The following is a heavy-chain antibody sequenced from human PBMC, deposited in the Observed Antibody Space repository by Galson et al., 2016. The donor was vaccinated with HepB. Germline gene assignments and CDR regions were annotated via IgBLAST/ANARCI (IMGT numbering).Heavy chain of an antibody. CDR3: ATFVGLGGSG. Sequence: SLRLSCAASGFTFNTYAFNWVRQAPGKGLEWLSYINSRGDTTYYGDSLKGQFTTSRDNAKNSLYLEMNSLTADGTAIYYCATFVGLGGSGWGQGTLVTVS. CDR2: INSRGDTT. V-gene: IGHV3-48*01. D-gene: IGHD3/OR15-3a*01. J-gene: IGHJ4*02. CDR1: GFTFNTYA.